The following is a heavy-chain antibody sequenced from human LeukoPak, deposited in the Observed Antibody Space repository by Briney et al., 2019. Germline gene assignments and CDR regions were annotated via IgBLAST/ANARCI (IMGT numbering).Heavy chain of an antibody. D-gene: IGHD3-10*01. CDR3: ARGGITMVREVPEFHVFDI. CDR2: IIPIFGTA. Sequence: ASVKVSCKASGGTFSSYAISWVRQAPGQGLEWMGGIIPIFGTANYAQKFQGRVTITADESTSTAYMELSSLRSEDTAVYYCARGGITMVREVPEFHVFDIWGQGTMVTVSS. V-gene: IGHV1-69*13. CDR1: GGTFSSYA. J-gene: IGHJ3*02.